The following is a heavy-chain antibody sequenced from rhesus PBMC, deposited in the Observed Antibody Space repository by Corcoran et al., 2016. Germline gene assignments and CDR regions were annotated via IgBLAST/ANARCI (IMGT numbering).Heavy chain of an antibody. CDR3: ARGGNIAAAADY. D-gene: IGHD6-31*01. CDR2: IYVNSAST. CDR1: GGSFIRYW. V-gene: IGHV4S18*01. Sequence: QVQLQESGPGLVKPSETLSLPCAVPGGSFIRYWCSWLRQPPGQGLAWIGYIYVNSASTNYNPSLKNRVTISKDTSKNQFSLKLSSVTAADTTVYYCARGGNIAAAADYWGQGVLVTVSS. J-gene: IGHJ4*01.